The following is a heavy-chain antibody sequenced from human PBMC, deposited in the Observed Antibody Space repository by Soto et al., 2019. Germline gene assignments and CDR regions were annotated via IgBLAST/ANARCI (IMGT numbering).Heavy chain of an antibody. D-gene: IGHD3-22*01. J-gene: IGHJ6*02. CDR1: GFTFSNYE. CDR3: ARVYYDSIHYGMDV. Sequence: PGGSLRLSCAASGFTFSNYEMNWVRQTPGKGLEWVSYISYTGSTIYYADSVRGRFTISRDNSKNSLYLQMNSLRAEDTAVYYCARVYYDSIHYGMDVWGQGTTVTVSS. V-gene: IGHV3-48*03. CDR2: ISYTGSTI.